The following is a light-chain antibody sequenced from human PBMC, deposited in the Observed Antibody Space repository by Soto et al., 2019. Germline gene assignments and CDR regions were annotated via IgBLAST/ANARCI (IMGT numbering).Light chain of an antibody. V-gene: IGKV1-5*01. J-gene: IGKJ1*01. Sequence: DIQMTQSPSTLSASVGDRVTITCRASQSISSWLAWYQQKPGKAPKVLIYAASNLQSGVPSRFSGSGSGTEFTLTISSLQSEDFAVYYCQQYNNWPSWTFGQGTKVDIK. CDR2: AAS. CDR1: QSISSW. CDR3: QQYNNWPSWT.